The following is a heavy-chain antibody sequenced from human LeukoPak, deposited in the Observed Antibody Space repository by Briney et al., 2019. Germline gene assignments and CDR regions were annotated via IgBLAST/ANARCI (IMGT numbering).Heavy chain of an antibody. J-gene: IGHJ4*02. CDR1: GFTFSSYA. CDR3: AKDGALTRPYYFDY. D-gene: IGHD6-6*01. Sequence: PGRSLRLSCAASGFTFSSYAMSWARQAPGKGLEWVSAISGSGGSTYYADSVKGRFTISRDNSKNTLYLQMNSLRAEDTAVYYCAKDGALTRPYYFDYWGQGTLVTVSS. V-gene: IGHV3-23*01. CDR2: ISGSGGST.